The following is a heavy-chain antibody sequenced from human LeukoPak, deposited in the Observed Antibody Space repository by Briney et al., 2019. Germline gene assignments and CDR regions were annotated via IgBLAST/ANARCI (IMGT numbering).Heavy chain of an antibody. J-gene: IGHJ4*02. Sequence: PGGSLRLSCAASGFTFSSYAMHWVRQAPGKGLEWVAVISYDGSNKYYADSVEGRFTISRDNSKNTLYLQMNSLRAEDTAVYYCARDWDYGSGSPFDYWGQGTLVTVSS. CDR3: ARDWDYGSGSPFDY. V-gene: IGHV3-30*04. D-gene: IGHD3-10*01. CDR2: ISYDGSNK. CDR1: GFTFSSYA.